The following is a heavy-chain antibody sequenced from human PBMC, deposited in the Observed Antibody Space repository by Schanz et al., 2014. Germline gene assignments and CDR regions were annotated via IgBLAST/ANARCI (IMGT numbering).Heavy chain of an antibody. J-gene: IGHJ3*02. D-gene: IGHD4-17*01. CDR2: ISYSGST. CDR1: GDSISSGGDY. V-gene: IGHV4-31*03. CDR3: ARDRGHGDLPGDI. Sequence: QVQLQESGPGLVKPSQTLSLTCTVSGDSISSGGDYWSWIRQHPGKGLEWIGFISYSGSTYYNPSLKSRVTISVDTSKNQFSLNLSSATAADTAVYYCARDRGHGDLPGDIWGQGTMVTVLS.